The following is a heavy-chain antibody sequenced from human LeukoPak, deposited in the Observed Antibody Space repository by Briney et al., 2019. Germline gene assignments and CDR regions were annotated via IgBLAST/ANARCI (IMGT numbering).Heavy chain of an antibody. CDR1: GGTFSSYA. D-gene: IGHD4-23*01. V-gene: IGHV1-69*13. J-gene: IGHJ4*02. CDR3: ARPDYGGNSGPFDY. Sequence: GASVKVSCKASGGTFSSYAISWVRQAPGQGLEWMGGIIPIFGTANYAQKFQGRVTITADESTSTAYMELSSLRSEDTAVYYCARPDYGGNSGPFDYWGQGTLVTVSS. CDR2: IIPIFGTA.